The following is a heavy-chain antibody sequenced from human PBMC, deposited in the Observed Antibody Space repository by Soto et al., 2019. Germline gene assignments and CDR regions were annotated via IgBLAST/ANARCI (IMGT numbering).Heavy chain of an antibody. CDR2: TYCRSRWYK. Sequence: PSQCRTLTCTISWERVARNRVALDLIRMSPSRGLEWLARTYCRSRWYKDYAVSVRSRITVNPDTSKHQFSLPLTSVTTEDTAVYYCAGTTAQQWSSMDVWGKGPTVTASP. J-gene: IGHJ6*04. CDR1: WERVARNRVA. D-gene: IGHD1-7*01. CDR3: AGTTAQQWSSMDV. V-gene: IGHV6-1*01.